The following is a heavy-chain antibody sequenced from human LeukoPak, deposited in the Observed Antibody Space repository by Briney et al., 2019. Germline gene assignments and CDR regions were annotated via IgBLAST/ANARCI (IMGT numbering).Heavy chain of an antibody. Sequence: GASVKVSCKASGYTFTSYDINWVRQATGQGLEWMGWMNPNSGNTGYAQKFQGRATMTRNTSISTAYMELSSLGSEDTAVYYCARDGYNYGGIDYWGQGTLVTVSS. J-gene: IGHJ4*02. CDR3: ARDGYNYGGIDY. V-gene: IGHV1-8*01. CDR2: MNPNSGNT. D-gene: IGHD5-24*01. CDR1: GYTFTSYD.